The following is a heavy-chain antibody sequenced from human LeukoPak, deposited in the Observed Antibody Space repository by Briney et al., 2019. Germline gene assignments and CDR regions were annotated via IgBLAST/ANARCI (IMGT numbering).Heavy chain of an antibody. J-gene: IGHJ5*02. CDR2: INPNSGGT. D-gene: IGHD6-19*01. CDR3: ARSSRVAGSYNWFDP. Sequence: ASVKVSFTASGYTFTGYYMHWVRQAPGQGLEWMGWINPNSGGTNYAQKFQGRVTMTRDTSISTAYMELSRLRSDDTAVYYCARSSRVAGSYNWFDPWGQGTLVTVSS. V-gene: IGHV1-2*02. CDR1: GYTFTGYY.